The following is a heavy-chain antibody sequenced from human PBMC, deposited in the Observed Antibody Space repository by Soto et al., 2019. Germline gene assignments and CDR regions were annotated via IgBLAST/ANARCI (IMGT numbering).Heavy chain of an antibody. D-gene: IGHD4-17*01. V-gene: IGHV4-39*01. J-gene: IGHJ4*02. CDR2: IYYSGST. Sequence: PSETLSLTCTVSGGSISRSSYYWGWIRQPPGKGLEWIGSIYYSGSTYYNPSLKSRVTISVDTSKNQFSLKLSSVTAADTAVYYCARQFSVYGDYGRYFDFWGQGTLVTVSS. CDR3: ARQFSVYGDYGRYFDF. CDR1: GGSISRSSYY.